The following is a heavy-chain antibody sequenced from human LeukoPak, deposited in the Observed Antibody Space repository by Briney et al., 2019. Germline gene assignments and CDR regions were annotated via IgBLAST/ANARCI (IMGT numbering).Heavy chain of an antibody. V-gene: IGHV2-5*02. Sequence: SGPTLVKPTQTLTLTCTFSGFSLSTSGVGVGWIRQPPGKALEWLALIYWDDDKRYSPSPKSRLTITKDTSKNQVVLTMTNMDPVDTATYYCAHRYSYSSGWNPLDYWGQGTLVTVSS. J-gene: IGHJ4*02. D-gene: IGHD6-19*01. CDR2: IYWDDDK. CDR3: AHRYSYSSGWNPLDY. CDR1: GFSLSTSGVG.